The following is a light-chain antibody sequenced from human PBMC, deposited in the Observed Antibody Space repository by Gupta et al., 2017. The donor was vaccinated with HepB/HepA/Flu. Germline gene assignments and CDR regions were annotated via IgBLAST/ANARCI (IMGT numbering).Light chain of an antibody. CDR2: GAS. CDR3: QQYKHWPLWT. Sequence: EIVMTQSPATLSVSPGERATLSCRASQSVSSSLAWYQQKPGQAPRLLIYGASTRDTGIPARFSGSGFGKEFTLTISSRQSEDFAVYYCQQYKHWPLWTFGQGTKVEIK. V-gene: IGKV3-15*01. J-gene: IGKJ1*01. CDR1: QSVSSS.